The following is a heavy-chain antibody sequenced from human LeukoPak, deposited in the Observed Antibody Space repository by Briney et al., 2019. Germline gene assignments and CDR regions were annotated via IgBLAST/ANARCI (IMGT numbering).Heavy chain of an antibody. CDR3: ARDWGSSGWYNWFDP. V-gene: IGHV3-30*03. Sequence: GGSLRLSCAASGFTFSNFWMHWVRQAPGKGLEWVAIMSYGGDIQYTDSVKGRFTISRDSSKNTLYLQMNSLRAEDTAIYYCARDWGSSGWYNWFDPWGQGTLVTVSS. CDR2: MSYGGDI. D-gene: IGHD6-19*01. CDR1: GFTFSNFW. J-gene: IGHJ5*02.